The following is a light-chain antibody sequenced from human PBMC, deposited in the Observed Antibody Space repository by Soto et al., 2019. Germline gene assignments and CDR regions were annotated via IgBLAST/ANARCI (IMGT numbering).Light chain of an antibody. V-gene: IGLV2-14*01. CDR2: EVN. J-gene: IGLJ1*01. CDR3: SSYTSSSTLYV. Sequence: ALTQPASVSGSPRQSITISCTGASSGVGGYTYVSWYQQHPGKAPKVMIYEVNNRPSGVSHRFSGSKSGNTASLTISGLQAEDEADYYCSSYTSSSTLYVFGTGTKVTVL. CDR1: SSGVGGYTY.